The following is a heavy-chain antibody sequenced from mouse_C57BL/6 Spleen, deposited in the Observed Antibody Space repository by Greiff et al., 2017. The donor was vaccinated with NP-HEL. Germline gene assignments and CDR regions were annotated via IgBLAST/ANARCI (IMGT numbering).Heavy chain of an antibody. Sequence: EVQLQQSGPELVKPGASVKIPCKASGYTFTDYNMDWVKQSHGKSLEWIGDINPNNGGTNYNQKFQGKATLTVDKSSSTAYMELRSLTSEDTAVYYCAREGYYGSSYGPWFAYWGQGTLVTVSA. V-gene: IGHV1-18*01. CDR3: AREGYYGSSYGPWFAY. CDR2: INPNNGGT. D-gene: IGHD1-1*01. CDR1: GYTFTDYN. J-gene: IGHJ3*01.